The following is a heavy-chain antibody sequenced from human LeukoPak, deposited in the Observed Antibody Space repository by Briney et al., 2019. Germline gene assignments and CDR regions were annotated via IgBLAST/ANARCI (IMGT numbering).Heavy chain of an antibody. CDR3: ARDFGVAAAGPKTNPSLILDY. CDR2: INPSGGNT. Sequence: GASVKVSCKASGYTFTSYYMHWVRQAPGQGLEWMGIINPSGGNTSYAQKFQGRVTMTRDTSTSTVYMELSSLRSEDTAVYYCARDFGVAAAGPKTNPSLILDYWGQGTLVTVSS. J-gene: IGHJ4*02. V-gene: IGHV1-46*01. CDR1: GYTFTSYY. D-gene: IGHD6-13*01.